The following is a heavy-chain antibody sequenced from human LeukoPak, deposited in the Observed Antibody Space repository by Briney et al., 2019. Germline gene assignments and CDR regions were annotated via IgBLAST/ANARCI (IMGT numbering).Heavy chain of an antibody. CDR1: GGSISSYY. CDR2: IYYSGST. V-gene: IGHV4-59*01. CDR3: ARGYSSGWLFDY. Sequence: SETLSLTCTVSGGSISSYYRSWIRQPPGMGLEWIGCIYYSGSTNYNPSIKSRVTISVDTSKNQFSLKLSSVTAADTAVYYCARGYSSGWLFDYWGQGTLVTVSS. D-gene: IGHD6-19*01. J-gene: IGHJ4*02.